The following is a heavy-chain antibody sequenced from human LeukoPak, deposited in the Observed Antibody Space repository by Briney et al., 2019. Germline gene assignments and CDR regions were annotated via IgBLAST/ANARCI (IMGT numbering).Heavy chain of an antibody. J-gene: IGHJ4*02. V-gene: IGHV3-48*02. CDR2: ISSSRSTI. D-gene: IGHD3-10*01. CDR1: GFTFSSSS. CDR3: AREYGSGTFFNPVFDY. Sequence: GGSLRLSCAASGFTFSSSSMNWVRQAPGKGLEWVSFISSSRSTIYYADSVKGRFTISRDNAKNSLYLQMHSLRDEDTAVYYRAREYGSGTFFNPVFDYWGQGTLVTVSS.